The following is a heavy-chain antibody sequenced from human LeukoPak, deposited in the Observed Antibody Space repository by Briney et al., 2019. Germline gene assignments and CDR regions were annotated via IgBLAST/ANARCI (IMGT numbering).Heavy chain of an antibody. Sequence: PSETLSLTCTVSGGSISSYYWSWIRQPPGKGLEWIGYIYYSGSTNYNPSLKSRVTISVDTSKNQFSLKLSSVTAADTAVYFCASGPYSSSPYFDSWGQGTLVTVSS. J-gene: IGHJ4*02. CDR1: GGSISSYY. D-gene: IGHD6-13*01. CDR3: ASGPYSSSPYFDS. V-gene: IGHV4-59*08. CDR2: IYYSGST.